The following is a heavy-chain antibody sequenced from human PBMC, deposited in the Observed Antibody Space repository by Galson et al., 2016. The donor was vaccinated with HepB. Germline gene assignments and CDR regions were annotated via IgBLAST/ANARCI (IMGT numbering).Heavy chain of an antibody. D-gene: IGHD3-22*01. CDR2: VSGSGYNT. CDR3: AKSSDSSGLRVRRDAFDI. Sequence: SLRLSCAASGFTFNSYAMIWVRQDPGKGLEWVSAVSGSGYNTYHTDSVKGRFTVSRDNSQNTLYLQMNSLRVEDTAVYYCAKSSDSSGLRVRRDAFDIWGQGTMVTVSS. V-gene: IGHV3-23*01. CDR1: GFTFNSYA. J-gene: IGHJ3*02.